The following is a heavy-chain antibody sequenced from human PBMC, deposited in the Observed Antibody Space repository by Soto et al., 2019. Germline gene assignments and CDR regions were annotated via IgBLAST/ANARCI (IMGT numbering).Heavy chain of an antibody. CDR2: IIPIFGTA. Sequence: GASVKVSCKASGGTFSSYAISWVRQAPRQGLEWMGGIIPIFGTANYAQKFQGRVTITADESTSTAYMELSSLRSEDTAVYYCASEVAVAGRLGVWGQGTTVTVSS. D-gene: IGHD6-19*01. V-gene: IGHV1-69*13. CDR1: GGTFSSYA. J-gene: IGHJ6*02. CDR3: ASEVAVAGRLGV.